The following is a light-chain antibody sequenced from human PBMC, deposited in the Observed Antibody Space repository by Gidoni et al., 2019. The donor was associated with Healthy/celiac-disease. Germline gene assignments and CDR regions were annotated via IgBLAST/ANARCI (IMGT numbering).Light chain of an antibody. Sequence: SYVLTQPPSVSVAPGTTDRIPCGGKNIGSKSFDWYQQKPGKAPVLVIYYDSDRPSCIPERFSGSNSGNTATLTISRVEAGDEPDYYCQVWDSSSDHYVVFGGGTKLTVL. CDR2: YDS. CDR1: NIGSKS. V-gene: IGLV3-21*04. CDR3: QVWDSSSDHYVV. J-gene: IGLJ2*01.